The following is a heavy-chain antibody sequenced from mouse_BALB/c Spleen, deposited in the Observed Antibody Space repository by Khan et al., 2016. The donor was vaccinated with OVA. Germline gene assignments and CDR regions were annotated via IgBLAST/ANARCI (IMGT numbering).Heavy chain of an antibody. Sequence: QVQLQQSGPELVKPGASVKMSCKASGYTFTDYVINWVKQRTGQGLEWIGDIYPGSGSTYYNEKFKGKAKLTADKSSNTAYMQLSSLTSEDSAVYLCARGGYSVFAYWGQGTLVTVSA. D-gene: IGHD1-1*01. CDR2: IYPGSGST. CDR3: ARGGYSVFAY. J-gene: IGHJ3*01. CDR1: GYTFTDYV. V-gene: IGHV1-77*01.